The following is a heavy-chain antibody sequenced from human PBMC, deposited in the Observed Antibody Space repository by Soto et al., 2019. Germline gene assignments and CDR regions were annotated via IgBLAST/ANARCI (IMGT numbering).Heavy chain of an antibody. V-gene: IGHV4-31*03. CDR3: ARVKDGDIVVVVAAPGYFDY. D-gene: IGHD2-15*01. CDR2: IYYSGST. J-gene: IGHJ4*02. Sequence: SDTLSLTCTVSGGSLSSSSYYWGWIRQPPGKGLEWIGYIYYSGSTYYNPSLKSRVTISVDTSKNQFSLKLSSVTAADTAVYYCARVKDGDIVVVVAAPGYFDYWGQGTLDTVSS. CDR1: GGSLSSSSYY.